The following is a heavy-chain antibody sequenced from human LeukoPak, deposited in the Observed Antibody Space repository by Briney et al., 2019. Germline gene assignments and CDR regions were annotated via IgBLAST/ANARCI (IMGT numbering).Heavy chain of an antibody. CDR1: GYTFTNYA. V-gene: IGHV1-3*01. J-gene: IGHJ2*01. CDR3: ARDPASYSSSWFGIYWHLDL. CDR2: INAGNGNT. Sequence: ASVKVSCRASGYTFTNYAMHWVRQAPGQRPEWMGWINAGNGNTKYSQKFQGRVTITRDTSASTAYMELSSLRSEDTAVYYCARDPASYSSSWFGIYWHLDLWGRGTLVTVSS. D-gene: IGHD6-13*01.